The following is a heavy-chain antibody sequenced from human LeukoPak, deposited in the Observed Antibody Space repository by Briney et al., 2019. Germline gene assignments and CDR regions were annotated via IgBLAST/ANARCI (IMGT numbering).Heavy chain of an antibody. J-gene: IGHJ4*02. CDR2: INPNSGGT. V-gene: IGHV1-2*04. CDR3: ARVYCSSTSCYGGNYFDY. D-gene: IGHD2-2*01. Sequence: ASVKGSCKASGDTFTGYYMHWVRQAPGQGVEWMGWINPNSGGTNYAQKFQGWVTMTRDTSISTAYMELSRLRSDDTAVYYCARVYCSSTSCYGGNYFDYWGQGTLVTVSS. CDR1: GDTFTGYY.